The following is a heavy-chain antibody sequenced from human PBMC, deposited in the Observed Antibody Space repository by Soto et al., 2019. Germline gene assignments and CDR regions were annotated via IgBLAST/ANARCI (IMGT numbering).Heavy chain of an antibody. Sequence: GASVKVSCKASGYTFSTYAMHWVRQAPGQRLEWMGWINAGNGNTKYSQKLQGRVTITRDTSASTAYMELSSLRSEDTAVYYCARDWEQQLVDYYYGMDVWGQGTTVTV. CDR2: INAGNGNT. V-gene: IGHV1-3*01. J-gene: IGHJ6*02. CDR3: ARDWEQQLVDYYYGMDV. D-gene: IGHD6-13*01. CDR1: GYTFSTYA.